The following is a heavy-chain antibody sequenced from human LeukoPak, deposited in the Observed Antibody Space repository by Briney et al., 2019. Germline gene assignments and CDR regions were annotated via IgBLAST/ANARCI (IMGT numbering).Heavy chain of an antibody. CDR3: AKPQVGVVILFRSRGGWFDP. Sequence: PGGSLRLSCAASGFTFSSYAMSWVHQAPGKGLEWVSAVSGSGGSTYYADSVKGRFTISRDNSKNALYLQMNSLRAEDTAVYYCAKPQVGVVILFRSRGGWFDPWGQGTLVTVSS. V-gene: IGHV3-23*01. CDR1: GFTFSSYA. CDR2: VSGSGGST. J-gene: IGHJ5*02. D-gene: IGHD3-3*01.